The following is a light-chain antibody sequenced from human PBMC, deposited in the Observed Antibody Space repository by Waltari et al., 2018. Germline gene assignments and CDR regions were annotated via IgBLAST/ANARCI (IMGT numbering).Light chain of an antibody. CDR3: QQYTDYPIT. CDR1: QGISNH. J-gene: IGKJ4*01. V-gene: IGKV1-16*02. CDR2: GAS. Sequence: DIQMTQSPSSLSASVGDRVTITCRASQGISNHLAWFQQKPGKAPKSLIYGASSLQSGVSSKFSGSGSGTDFTLTINSLQSEDFATYYCQQYTDYPITFGGGTKVEIK.